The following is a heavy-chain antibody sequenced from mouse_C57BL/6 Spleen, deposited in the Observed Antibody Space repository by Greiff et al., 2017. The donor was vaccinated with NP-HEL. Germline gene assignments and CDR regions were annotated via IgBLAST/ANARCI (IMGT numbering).Heavy chain of an antibody. V-gene: IGHV1-82*01. D-gene: IGHD1-1*01. J-gene: IGHJ4*01. Sequence: VQLQQSGPELVKPGASVKISCKASGYAFSSSWLNWVKQRPGKGLEWIGRIYPGDGDTNYNGKFKGKATLTADKSSSTAYMQLSSLTSEDSAVYFWASSGDTEYYYGSTLRAMDYWGQGPSATVSS. CDR2: IYPGDGDT. CDR1: GYAFSSSW. CDR3: ASSGDTEYYYGSTLRAMDY.